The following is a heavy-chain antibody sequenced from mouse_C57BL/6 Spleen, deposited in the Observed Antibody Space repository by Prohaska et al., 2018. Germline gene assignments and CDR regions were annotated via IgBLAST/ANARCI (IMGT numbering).Heavy chain of an antibody. J-gene: IGHJ3*01. CDR2: IYPGSGNT. CDR3: AREDYGSSAFAY. D-gene: IGHD1-1*01. Sequence: QIQLQQSEPELLKPGASVKISCKASGYTFTDYYTYWVKQRPGQGLEWIGWIYPGSGNTKYNEKFKGKATLTVDTSSSTAYMQFSSLTSEDSAVYFCAREDYGSSAFAYWGQGTLVTVSA. V-gene: IGHV1-84*01. CDR1: GYTFTDYY.